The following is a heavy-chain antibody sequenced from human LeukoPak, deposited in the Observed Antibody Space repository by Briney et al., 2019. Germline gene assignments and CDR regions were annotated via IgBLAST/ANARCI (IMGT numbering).Heavy chain of an antibody. CDR3: AKIPGYVWGSYRYPAFDI. CDR1: GFTFSNYW. CDR2: IKQDGSEK. Sequence: GGSLRLSCAASGFTFSNYWMSWVRQAPGKGLEWVANIKQDGSEKYYVDSVKGRFTISRDNAKNSVYLQMNSLRAEDTAVYYCAKIPGYVWGSYRYPAFDIWGQGTMVTVSS. D-gene: IGHD3-16*02. V-gene: IGHV3-7*01. J-gene: IGHJ3*02.